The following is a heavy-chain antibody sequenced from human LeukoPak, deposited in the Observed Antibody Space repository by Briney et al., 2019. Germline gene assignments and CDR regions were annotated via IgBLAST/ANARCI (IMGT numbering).Heavy chain of an antibody. CDR3: TTDPWRAFYGSGSRYA. J-gene: IGHJ5*02. V-gene: IGHV3-30-3*01. CDR2: ISYDGSNK. CDR1: GFTFSSYA. D-gene: IGHD3-10*01. Sequence: GGSLRLSCAASGFTFSSYAMHWVRQAPGKGLEWVAVISYDGSNKYYADSVKGRFTISRDNSKNTLYLQMNSLKTEDTAVYYCTTDPWRAFYGSGSRYAWGQGTLVTVSS.